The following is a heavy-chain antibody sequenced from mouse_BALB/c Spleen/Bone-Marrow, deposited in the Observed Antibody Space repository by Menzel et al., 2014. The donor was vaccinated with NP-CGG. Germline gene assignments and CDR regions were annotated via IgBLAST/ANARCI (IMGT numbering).Heavy chain of an antibody. CDR1: GFDFSRYW. V-gene: IGHV4-1*02. CDR3: ARGNYYGHLDY. CDR2: INPDSRTI. Sequence: EVQLQQSGGGLVQPGGSLKLSCAASGFDFSRYWMSWVRQAPGKGLQWIGEINPDSRTINYTPSLKDKFIISRDNAKNTLYPQMSKVRSEDTALYYCARGNYYGHLDYWGQGTTLTVSS. D-gene: IGHD2-1*01. J-gene: IGHJ2*01.